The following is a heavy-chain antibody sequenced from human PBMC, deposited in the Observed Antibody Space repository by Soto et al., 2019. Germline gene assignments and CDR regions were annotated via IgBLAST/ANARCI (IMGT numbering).Heavy chain of an antibody. CDR3: ARDPCSGGSCYLDY. Sequence: EVHLVESGGGLVKPGGSLRLSCAASGFTFSSYSMNWVRQAPGKGLEWVSSISSGSSFIYYADSVKGRFTISRDNAKNSLYLQMNSLRAEDTAVYYCARDPCSGGSCYLDYWGQGTLVTVSS. D-gene: IGHD2-15*01. CDR1: GFTFSSYS. V-gene: IGHV3-21*01. CDR2: ISSGSSFI. J-gene: IGHJ4*02.